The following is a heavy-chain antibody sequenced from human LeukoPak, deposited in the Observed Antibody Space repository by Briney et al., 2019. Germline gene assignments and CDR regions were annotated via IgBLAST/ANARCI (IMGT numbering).Heavy chain of an antibody. D-gene: IGHD3-22*01. Sequence: GASVKVSCKASGGTFSSYAISWVRQAPGQGLEWMGGIIPIFGTANYAQKFQGRVTITADESTSTAYMELSSLRSEDTAVYYCATTRNLGSPKRYYDWVYWGQGTLVTVSS. CDR1: GGTFSSYA. CDR2: IIPIFGTA. V-gene: IGHV1-69*13. CDR3: ATTRNLGSPKRYYDWVY. J-gene: IGHJ4*02.